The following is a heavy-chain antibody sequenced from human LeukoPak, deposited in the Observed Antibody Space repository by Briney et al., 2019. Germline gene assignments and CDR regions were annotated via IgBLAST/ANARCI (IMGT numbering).Heavy chain of an antibody. CDR1: GGSINSMY. CDR3: ARYSGSYPHDAFEI. D-gene: IGHD1-26*01. CDR2: IYYSGSTNT. V-gene: IGHV4-59*01. J-gene: IGHJ3*02. Sequence: PSETLSLTCTVSGGSINSMYWSWIRQPPGKGLEWIGYIYYSGSTNTNCNPSLKSRATISVDTSKNQFSLRLSSVTAADTAVYYCARYSGSYPHDAFEIWGQGTMVTVSS.